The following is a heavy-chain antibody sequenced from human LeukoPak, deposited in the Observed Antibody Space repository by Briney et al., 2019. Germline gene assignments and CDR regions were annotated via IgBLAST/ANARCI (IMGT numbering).Heavy chain of an antibody. J-gene: IGHJ6*04. CDR2: IYYSGST. CDR1: GGSISSSSYY. Sequence: SETLSLTCTVSGGSISSSSYYWGWIRRPPGKGLEWIGSIYYSGSTYYNPSLKSRVTISVDTSKNQFSLKLSSVTAADTAVYYCARSPRSLRFLEWLFPVDVWGKGTTVTVSS. CDR3: ARSPRSLRFLEWLFPVDV. V-gene: IGHV4-39*01. D-gene: IGHD3-3*01.